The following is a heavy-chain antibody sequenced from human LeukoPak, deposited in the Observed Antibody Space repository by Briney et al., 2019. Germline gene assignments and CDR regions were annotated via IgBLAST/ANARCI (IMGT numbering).Heavy chain of an antibody. J-gene: IGHJ5*02. V-gene: IGHV4-34*01. CDR2: INHSGST. CDR1: GGSFSGYY. D-gene: IGHD2-15*01. Sequence: PSETLSLTCAVYGGSFSGYYWSWIRQPPGKGLEWIGEINHSGSTNYNPSLKSRVTMSVDTSKNQFSLKLSSVTAADTAVYYCARVLRYCSGGSCYSPYNWFDPWGQGTLVTVSS. CDR3: ARVLRYCSGGSCYSPYNWFDP.